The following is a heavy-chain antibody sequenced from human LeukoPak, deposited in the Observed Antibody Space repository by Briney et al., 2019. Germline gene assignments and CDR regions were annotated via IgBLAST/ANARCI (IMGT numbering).Heavy chain of an antibody. CDR3: ARAFKRSKTGVVVAATAGPLDS. CDR2: ISSSGANI. CDR1: GFTFSDHY. V-gene: IGHV3-11*01. J-gene: IGHJ4*02. Sequence: GGSLRLSCAASGFTFSDHYMTWVRQAPGKGLEWVSYISSSGANIFYADSVEGRFTISRDNGRSSLSLQMDSLRAEDTAVYYCARAFKRSKTGVVVAATAGPLDSWGQGTLVTVSS. D-gene: IGHD2-15*01.